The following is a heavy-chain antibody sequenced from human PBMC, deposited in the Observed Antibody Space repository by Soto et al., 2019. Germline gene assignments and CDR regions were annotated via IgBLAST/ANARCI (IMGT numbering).Heavy chain of an antibody. CDR3: AKIAGGSYDFWSGPHYYYGMDV. CDR1: GFTFSSYG. D-gene: IGHD3-3*01. J-gene: IGHJ6*02. V-gene: IGHV3-30*18. Sequence: VQLVESGGGLVQPGGSLRLSCAASGFTFSSYGMHWVRQAPGKGLEWVAVISYDGSNKYYADSVKGRFTISRDNSKNTLYLQMNSLRAEDTAVYYCAKIAGGSYDFWSGPHYYYGMDVWGQGTTVTVSS. CDR2: ISYDGSNK.